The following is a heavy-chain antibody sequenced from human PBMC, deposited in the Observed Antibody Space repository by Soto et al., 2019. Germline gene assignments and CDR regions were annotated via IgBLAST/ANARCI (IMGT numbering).Heavy chain of an antibody. D-gene: IGHD6-13*01. CDR2: INHLGSI. V-gene: IGHV4-34*01. CDR3: ATIVTHSSPTNLAGFDI. Sequence: SETLSLTCVVSGGSLSDYFWSWIRQPPGMALEWIGEINHLGSINYNPSLKSRVTMSVDTSKNQFSLKLNSVTAADTAVYYCATIVTHSSPTNLAGFDIWCQGRMVTVSS. CDR1: GGSLSDYF. J-gene: IGHJ3*02.